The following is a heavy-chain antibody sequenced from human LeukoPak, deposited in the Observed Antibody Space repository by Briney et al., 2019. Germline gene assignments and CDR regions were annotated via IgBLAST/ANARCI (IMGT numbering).Heavy chain of an antibody. CDR2: YAGGST. J-gene: IGHJ4*02. D-gene: IGHD6-13*01. Sequence: YAGGSTYYADSVKGRFTMSRDNSKNTLYLQMNSLRAEDTAVYYCARGSSSNSWYFDYWGQGTLVTVSS. V-gene: IGHV3-66*01. CDR3: ARGSSSNSWYFDY.